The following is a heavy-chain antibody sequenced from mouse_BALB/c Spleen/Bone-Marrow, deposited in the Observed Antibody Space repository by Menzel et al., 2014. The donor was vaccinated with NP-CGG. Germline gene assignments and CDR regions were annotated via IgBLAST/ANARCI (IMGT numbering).Heavy chain of an antibody. CDR1: GYTFTSYW. J-gene: IGHJ3*01. D-gene: IGHD2-4*01. CDR2: INPSTGYT. V-gene: IGHV1-7*01. CDR3: ARYPYYDYDGFAY. Sequence: LVESGAELAKPGASVKMSCKASGYTFTSYWMHWVKQRPGQGLEWIGYINPSTGYTEYNQKFEDKATLTADKSSSTAYMQLSSLTSEDSAVYYCARYPYYDYDGFAYWGQGTLVTVSA.